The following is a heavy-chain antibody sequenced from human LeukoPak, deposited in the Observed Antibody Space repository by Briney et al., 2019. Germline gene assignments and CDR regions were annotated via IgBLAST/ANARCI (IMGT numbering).Heavy chain of an antibody. V-gene: IGHV1-2*02. CDR1: GYTFTGYY. CDR2: INPNSGGT. Sequence: ASVKVSCKASGYTFTGYYMHWVRQAPGQGLEWMGWINPNSGGTNYAQKFQGRVTMTRNTSISTAYMELSNLRSEDTAVYYCAREERGRYFDYWAQGTLVTVSS. CDR3: AREERGRYFDY. D-gene: IGHD3-10*01. J-gene: IGHJ4*02.